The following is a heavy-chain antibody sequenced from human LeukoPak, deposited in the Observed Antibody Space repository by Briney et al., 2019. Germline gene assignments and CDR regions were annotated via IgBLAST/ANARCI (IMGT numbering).Heavy chain of an antibody. V-gene: IGHV3-23*01. Sequence: PGGSLRLSCAASGFTFSSYAMSWVRQAPGKGLEWVSAISGSGGSTYYADSVRGRFTISRDNSKNTLYLQMNSLRAEDTAVYYCARYSSSSCSRQPFDYWGQGTLVTVSS. D-gene: IGHD6-13*01. CDR2: ISGSGGST. CDR1: GFTFSSYA. J-gene: IGHJ4*02. CDR3: ARYSSSSCSRQPFDY.